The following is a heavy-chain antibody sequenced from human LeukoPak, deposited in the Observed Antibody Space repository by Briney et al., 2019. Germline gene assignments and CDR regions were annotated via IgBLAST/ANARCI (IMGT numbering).Heavy chain of an antibody. CDR1: GYTFTSYD. Sequence: ASVKVSCKASGYTFTSYDINWVRQAPGQGLEWMGWMNPNSGNTGYAQKFQGRVTMTRNTSISTAYMELSSLRSEDTAVYYCARAEGLGAVAGLFDYWGQGTLVTVSS. V-gene: IGHV1-8*01. CDR2: MNPNSGNT. J-gene: IGHJ4*02. CDR3: ARAEGLGAVAGLFDY. D-gene: IGHD6-19*01.